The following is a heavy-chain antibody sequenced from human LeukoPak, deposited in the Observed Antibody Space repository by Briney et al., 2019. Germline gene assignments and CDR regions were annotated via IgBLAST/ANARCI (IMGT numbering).Heavy chain of an antibody. CDR2: ISSSSSYI. Sequence: GGSLRLSCAASGFTFSSYSMNWVRQAPGKGLEWVSSISSSSSYIYYADSVKGRFTISRDNAKNSLYLQMNCLRAEDTAVYYCARFDYDYVWGRRGYWGQGTLVTVSS. J-gene: IGHJ4*02. CDR3: ARFDYDYVWGRRGY. V-gene: IGHV3-21*01. CDR1: GFTFSSYS. D-gene: IGHD3-16*01.